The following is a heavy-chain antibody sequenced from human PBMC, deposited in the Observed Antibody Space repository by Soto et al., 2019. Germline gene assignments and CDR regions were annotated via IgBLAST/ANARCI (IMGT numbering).Heavy chain of an antibody. V-gene: IGHV4-30-2*01. CDR2: IYHSGST. Sequence: SETLSLTCAVSGGSISSGGYSWSWIRQPPGKGLEWIGYIYHSGSTYYNPSLKSRVTISVDRSKDQFSLKLSSVTAADTAVYYCARGNYDFWSGYPGHWFDPWGQGTLVTVSS. CDR3: ARGNYDFWSGYPGHWFDP. J-gene: IGHJ5*02. CDR1: GGSISSGGYS. D-gene: IGHD3-3*01.